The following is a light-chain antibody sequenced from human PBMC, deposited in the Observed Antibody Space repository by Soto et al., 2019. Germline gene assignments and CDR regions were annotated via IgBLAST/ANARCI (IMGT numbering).Light chain of an antibody. CDR1: QWFSGRN. Sequence: EIVLTQSPATLSLSPGERVSRSCGASQWFSGRNLAWYQQKPGQSPRLLIYNSYIRASGVPDRFRGSGSGTDFALTITRLEPEAFAVYCCQPYGTWITFGQGTRLETK. J-gene: IGKJ5*01. CDR3: QPYGTWIT. V-gene: IGKV3D-20*01. CDR2: NSY.